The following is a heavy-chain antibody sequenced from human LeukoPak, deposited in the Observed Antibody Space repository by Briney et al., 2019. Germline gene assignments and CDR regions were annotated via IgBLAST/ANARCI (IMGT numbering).Heavy chain of an antibody. Sequence: SETLSLTCTVSGGSISSYYWSWIRQPAGKGLEWIGRIYTSGSTNYNPSLKSRVTMSVDTSKNQFSLKLSSVTAADTAVYYCAREPLPGNYCSSTSFYLHYYGVDVWGQGTTVNVSS. J-gene: IGHJ6*02. D-gene: IGHD2-2*01. V-gene: IGHV4-4*07. CDR3: AREPLPGNYCSSTSFYLHYYGVDV. CDR2: IYTSGST. CDR1: GGSISSYY.